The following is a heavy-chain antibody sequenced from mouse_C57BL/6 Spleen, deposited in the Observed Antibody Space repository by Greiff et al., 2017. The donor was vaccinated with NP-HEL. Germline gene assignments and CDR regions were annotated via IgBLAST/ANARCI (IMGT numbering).Heavy chain of an antibody. CDR2: IDPSDSYT. Sequence: VQLQQPGAELVKPGASVKLSCKASGYTFTSYWMQWVKQRPGQGLEWIGEIDPSDSYTNYNQKFKGKATLTVDTSSSTAYMQLGSLTSEDSAVYYCARAGAGAMEDWGQGISVTVAS. J-gene: IGHJ4*01. D-gene: IGHD4-1*01. V-gene: IGHV1-50*01. CDR3: ARAGAGAMED. CDR1: GYTFTSYW.